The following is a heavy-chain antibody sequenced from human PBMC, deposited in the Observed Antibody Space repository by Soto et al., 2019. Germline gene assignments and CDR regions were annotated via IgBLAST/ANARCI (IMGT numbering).Heavy chain of an antibody. CDR1: GGSFSGYY. CDR3: ARGPSDFWSGYYTAYYYGMDV. Sequence: ETLSLTCAVYGGSFSGYYWSWIRQPPGKGLEWIGEINHSGSTNYNPSLKSRVTISVDTSKNQFSLKLSSVTAADTAVYYCARGPSDFWSGYYTAYYYGMDVWGQGTTVTVSS. CDR2: INHSGST. D-gene: IGHD3-3*01. V-gene: IGHV4-34*01. J-gene: IGHJ6*02.